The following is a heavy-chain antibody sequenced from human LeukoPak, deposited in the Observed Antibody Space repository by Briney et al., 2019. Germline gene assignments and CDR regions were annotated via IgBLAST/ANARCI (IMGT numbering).Heavy chain of an antibody. CDR3: AGQHCSGDTCYSNFDS. CDR2: ISGSGGST. J-gene: IGHJ4*02. CDR1: GFTFSSYA. V-gene: IGHV3-23*01. Sequence: PGGSLRLSCAASGFTFSSYAMSWVRQAPGKGLEWVSAISGSGGSTYYADSVKGRFTISRDNSKNTLYLQMNSLRTEDTAIYYCAGQHCSGDTCYSNFDSWGQGTLVTVSS. D-gene: IGHD2-15*01.